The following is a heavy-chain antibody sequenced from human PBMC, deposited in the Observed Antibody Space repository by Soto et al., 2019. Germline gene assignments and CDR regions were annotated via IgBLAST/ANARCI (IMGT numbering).Heavy chain of an antibody. CDR2: IWHDGKNK. V-gene: IGHV3-33*01. Sequence: QVQVVESGGGVVQPGTSLRLSCAASGFTFSNFGMHWVRQAPGKGLEWVAVIWHDGKNKYYADSVEGRFTISRDNSKNTRNLQLNNLRAEDTAVYYCARDPGKDEGIGYWGQGTLVIVSS. CDR1: GFTFSNFG. J-gene: IGHJ4*02. CDR3: ARDPGKDEGIGY.